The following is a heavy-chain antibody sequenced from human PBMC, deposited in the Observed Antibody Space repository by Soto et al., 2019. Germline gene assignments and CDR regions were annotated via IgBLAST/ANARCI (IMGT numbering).Heavy chain of an antibody. J-gene: IGHJ4*02. CDR3: AHSARYYDILTGQYFPRNFDY. V-gene: IGHV2-5*01. CDR1: GFSLRTSRVG. Sequence: ASGPTLVNPTQTLSLTCTFSGFSLRTSRVGVGWIRQPPGKALEWLALIYWHDDKRYSPSLQNRLTITKDTSKNQVVLTMTNMDPVDTATYYCAHSARYYDILTGQYFPRNFDYWGQGTLVTVSS. D-gene: IGHD3-9*01. CDR2: IYWHDDK.